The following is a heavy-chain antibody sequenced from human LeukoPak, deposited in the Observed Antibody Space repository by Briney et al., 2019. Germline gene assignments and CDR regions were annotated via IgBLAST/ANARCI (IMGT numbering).Heavy chain of an antibody. J-gene: IGHJ5*02. Sequence: ASVKVSCKASGYTFTSYDINWVRQATGQGLEWMGWTNPNSGNTGYAQKFQGRVTITRNTSISTAYMELSSLRSEDTAVYYCARGRSGRAAAGRFDPWGQGTLVTVSS. D-gene: IGHD6-13*01. CDR1: GYTFTSYD. V-gene: IGHV1-8*03. CDR3: ARGRSGRAAAGRFDP. CDR2: TNPNSGNT.